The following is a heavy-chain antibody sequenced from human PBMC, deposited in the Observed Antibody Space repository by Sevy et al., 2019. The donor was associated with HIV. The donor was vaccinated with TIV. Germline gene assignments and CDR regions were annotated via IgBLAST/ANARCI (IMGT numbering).Heavy chain of an antibody. Sequence: GGSLRLSCTASGFTFSSYAMHWVRQAPGKGLEWVAVISYDGSNKYYADSVKGRFTISRDNSKNTLYLQMNSLRAEDTAVYYCARDVDSSGYYDYWGQGTLVTVSS. J-gene: IGHJ4*02. CDR1: GFTFSSYA. CDR2: ISYDGSNK. CDR3: ARDVDSSGYYDY. D-gene: IGHD3-22*01. V-gene: IGHV3-30*04.